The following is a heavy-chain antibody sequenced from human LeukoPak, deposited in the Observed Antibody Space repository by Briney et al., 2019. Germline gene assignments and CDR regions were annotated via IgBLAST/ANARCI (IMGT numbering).Heavy chain of an antibody. CDR2: IKQDGSDK. J-gene: IGHJ4*02. CDR1: GFIFSSYW. Sequence: GGSLRLSCAASGFIFSSYWMSWVRQAPGKGLEWVANIKQDGSDKYYVDSVKGRFTISRDNAKNSLYLQMNNLRAEDTAVYYCARALQNYDILTGFDYWGQGTLVTVSS. CDR3: ARALQNYDILTGFDY. D-gene: IGHD3-9*01. V-gene: IGHV3-7*01.